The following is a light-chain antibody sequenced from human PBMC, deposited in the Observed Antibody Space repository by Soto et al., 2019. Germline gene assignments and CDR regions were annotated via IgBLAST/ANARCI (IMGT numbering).Light chain of an antibody. CDR1: QDISDY. V-gene: IGKV1-33*01. J-gene: IGKJ4*01. CDR2: DAS. Sequence: DIQMTQSPSSLSASVGDRVTITCQASQDISDYLNWYQQKPGKAPKLLIYDASNLEPGAPSRFSGGGFGTDFIFTISSLQAEDIGTYYCQQYDNVPLTFGGGTKLEIK. CDR3: QQYDNVPLT.